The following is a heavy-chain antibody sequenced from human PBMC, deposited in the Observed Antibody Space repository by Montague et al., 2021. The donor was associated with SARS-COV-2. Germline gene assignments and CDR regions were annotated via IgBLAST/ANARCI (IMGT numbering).Heavy chain of an antibody. J-gene: IGHJ6*02. CDR2: IYYSGST. V-gene: IGHV4-59*01. CDR1: GGSISGFC. D-gene: IGHD2-8*01. Sequence: SETLSLTCTVSGGSISGFCWSWIRQPPGKGLEWIGYIYYSGSTKYNPSLERRVAVSVYRSKNQVYLKLTSVTAADTAVYYCARLLRSCTNGVCRTYYYYALDVWGQGTTVTVSS. CDR3: ARLLRSCTNGVCRTYYYYALDV.